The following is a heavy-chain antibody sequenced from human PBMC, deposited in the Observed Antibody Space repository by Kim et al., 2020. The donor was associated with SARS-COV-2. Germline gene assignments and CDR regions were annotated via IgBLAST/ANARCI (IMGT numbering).Heavy chain of an antibody. Sequence: SETLSLTCAVSGGSISSSNWWSWVRQPPGKGLEWIGEIYHSGSTNYNPSLKSRVTISVYKSKNQFSLKLSSVTAADTAVYYCARVPLLSLGYYYYGMDVWGQGTTVTVSS. J-gene: IGHJ6*02. CDR2: IYHSGST. CDR3: ARVPLLSLGYYYYGMDV. D-gene: IGHD2-2*01. V-gene: IGHV4-4*02. CDR1: GGSISSSNW.